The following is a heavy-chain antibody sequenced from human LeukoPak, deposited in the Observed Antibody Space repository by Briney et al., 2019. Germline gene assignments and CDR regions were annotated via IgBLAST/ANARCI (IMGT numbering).Heavy chain of an antibody. CDR2: IYHSGST. CDR3: ARLDTDIVVVPAAMGGDY. V-gene: IGHV4-30-2*03. Sequence: PSQTLSLTCAVSGGSISSGGYSWSWIRQPPGKGLECIGYIYHSGSTYYNPSLKSRVTISVDTSKNQFSLKLSSVTAADTAVYYCARLDTDIVVVPAAMGGDYWGQGTLVTVSS. CDR1: GGSISSGGYS. J-gene: IGHJ4*02. D-gene: IGHD2-2*01.